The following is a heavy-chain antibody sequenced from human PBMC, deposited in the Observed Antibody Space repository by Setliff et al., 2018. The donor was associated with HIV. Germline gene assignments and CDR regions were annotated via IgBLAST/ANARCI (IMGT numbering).Heavy chain of an antibody. J-gene: IGHJ4*02. CDR3: ARSRFHRLHRPSSGSVSLGIQYFDY. CDR2: INHSGRT. Sequence: PSETLSLTCAGYGGSFSDYYWSWIRQSLGTGLEWFGEINHSGRTKYSPTLRSRVSISVYTSNNLLSLKLTPVTAADTAVYHCARSRFHRLHRPSSGSVSLGIQYFDYWGQGTLVTVSS. V-gene: IGHV4-34*01. CDR1: GGSFSDYY. D-gene: IGHD3-10*01.